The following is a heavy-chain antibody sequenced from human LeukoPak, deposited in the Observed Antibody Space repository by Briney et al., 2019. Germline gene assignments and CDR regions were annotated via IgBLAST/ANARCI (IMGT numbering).Heavy chain of an antibody. J-gene: IGHJ3*02. D-gene: IGHD3-10*01. V-gene: IGHV4-39*01. CDR1: GGSISSNSYY. CDR3: ARRTYYYGSGISSEAFDI. Sequence: SETLSLTCTVSGGSISSNSYYWGWIRQPPGKGLEWIGSIYYSGSTYYNPSLKSRVTISVDTSKNQFSLKLSSVTAADTAVYYCARRTYYYGSGISSEAFDIWGQGTMVTVSS. CDR2: IYYSGST.